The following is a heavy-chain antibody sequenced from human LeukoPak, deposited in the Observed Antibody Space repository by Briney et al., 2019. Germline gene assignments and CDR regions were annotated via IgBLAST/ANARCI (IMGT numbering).Heavy chain of an antibody. CDR1: GGSVSRGGYY. Sequence: PSETLSLTCTVSGGSVSRGGYYWNWIRQHPGKGLEWIGFTSYSEGTYYNPSLMSRITISVDRSQNQFSLKMRDVTAADTAVYFCAAADWESFYFDSWGQGALVAVSS. D-gene: IGHD1-26*01. V-gene: IGHV4-31*03. CDR2: TSYSEGT. CDR3: AAADWESFYFDS. J-gene: IGHJ4*02.